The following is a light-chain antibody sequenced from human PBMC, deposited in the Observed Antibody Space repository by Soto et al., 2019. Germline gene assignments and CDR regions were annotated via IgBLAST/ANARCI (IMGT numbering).Light chain of an antibody. CDR2: GDS. V-gene: IGLV1-40*01. Sequence: QSVLTQPPSVSGAPGQRVTISCTGSSSNIGAGYDVHWYQQLPGTAPKLLIYGDSNRPSGVPDRFSGSKSGTSASLAITGRQAEDEAESYCQSYDSSLSGSRFGGGTKVTVL. J-gene: IGLJ2*01. CDR3: QSYDSSLSGSR. CDR1: SSNIGAGYD.